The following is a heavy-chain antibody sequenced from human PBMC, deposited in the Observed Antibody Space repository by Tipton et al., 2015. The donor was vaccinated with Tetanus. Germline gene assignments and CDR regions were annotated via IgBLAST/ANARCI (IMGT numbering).Heavy chain of an antibody. CDR2: VSYSGRT. CDR1: GGSVSSGSYY. CDR3: ARANYDFPKKGPFDS. D-gene: IGHD3-3*01. J-gene: IGHJ4*02. V-gene: IGHV4-61*01. Sequence: GLVKPSETLSLTCTVFGGSVSSGSYYWAWIRQPPGKGLEWLAYVSYSGRTNSNYSLKSRITTSQDTSNNQFSLKLTSVTAADTAVYYCARANYDFPKKGPFDSWGQGTLVIVSS.